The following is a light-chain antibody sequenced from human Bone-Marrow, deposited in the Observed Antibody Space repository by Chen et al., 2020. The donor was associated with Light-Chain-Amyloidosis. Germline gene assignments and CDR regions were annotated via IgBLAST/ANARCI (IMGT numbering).Light chain of an antibody. J-gene: IGLJ1*01. CDR2: EVT. V-gene: IGLV2-14*01. CDR1: SSDVGGDNH. CDR3: SSYTITNTLV. Sequence: QSALTQPASVSGSPGQSITISCTGTSSDVGGDNHVSWYQQHPDKAPKLMIYEVTNRPSWVPDRFSGSKSDNTASLNISWLQTEDEADYFCSSYTITNTLVFGSGTRVTVL.